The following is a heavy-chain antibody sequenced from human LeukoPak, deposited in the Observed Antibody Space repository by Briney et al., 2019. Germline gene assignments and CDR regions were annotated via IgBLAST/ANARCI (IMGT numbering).Heavy chain of an antibody. J-gene: IGHJ4*02. CDR2: ISGSGTTT. D-gene: IGHD6-19*01. CDR1: GFTFSSYA. Sequence: GGSLRLSCAASGFTFSSYAMSWVRQAPGKGPEWVSAISGSGTTTYYADSVKGRFTISRDNSKNTLYLQMNSLRAEDTAVYYCAKASSGWSQYDYWGQGTLVPVYS. CDR3: AKASSGWSQYDY. V-gene: IGHV3-23*01.